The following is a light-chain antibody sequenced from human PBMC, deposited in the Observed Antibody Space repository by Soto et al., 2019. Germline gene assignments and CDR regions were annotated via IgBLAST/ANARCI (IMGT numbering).Light chain of an antibody. J-gene: IGKJ4*01. CDR1: QDISTY. V-gene: IGKV1-27*01. Sequence: DIQMTQAPSSLSASVGDRVTITCRARQDISTYLAWYQQKPGKVPKLLISAAYTLQSGVPPRFSGSGSGTDFTFNLHRLEAEGVATLYRPKEGNAPLTFGGGTKVEIK. CDR2: AAY. CDR3: PKEGNAPLT.